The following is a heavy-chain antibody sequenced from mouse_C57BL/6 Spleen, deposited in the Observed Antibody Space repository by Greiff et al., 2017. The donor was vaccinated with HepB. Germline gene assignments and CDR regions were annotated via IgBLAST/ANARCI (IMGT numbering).Heavy chain of an antibody. Sequence: QVQLQQSGPELVKPGASVKLSCKASGYTFTSYDINWVKQRPGQGLEWIGWIYPRDGSTKYNEKFKGKATLTVDTSSSTAYMELHSLTSEDSAVYFCAREGVTTAGYAMDYWGQGTSVTVSS. V-gene: IGHV1-85*01. D-gene: IGHD1-2*01. CDR1: GYTFTSYD. CDR3: AREGVTTAGYAMDY. J-gene: IGHJ4*01. CDR2: IYPRDGST.